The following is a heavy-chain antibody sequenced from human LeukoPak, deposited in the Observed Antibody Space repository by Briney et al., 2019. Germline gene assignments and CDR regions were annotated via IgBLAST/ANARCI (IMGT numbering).Heavy chain of an antibody. CDR3: ARGHYYYYGMDV. V-gene: IGHV3-30*04. J-gene: IGHJ6*02. CDR2: ISYDGSNK. Sequence: GGSLRLSCAASGFTFSSYAMHWVRQAPGKGLEWVAVISYDGSNKYYADSVKGRFTISRDNSKNTLYLQMNSLRAEDTAVYYCARGHYYYYGMDVWGQGTTVTVSS. CDR1: GFTFSSYA.